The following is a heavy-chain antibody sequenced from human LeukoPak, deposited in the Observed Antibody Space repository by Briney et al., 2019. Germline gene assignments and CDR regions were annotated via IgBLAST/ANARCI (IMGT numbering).Heavy chain of an antibody. Sequence: GGSLRLSCAASGFTFSNYWVHWVRHAPGKGLVWVSRINRDGSTTKYADSVKGRFTVSRDNAKNALNLQMNSLRAEDTAVYYCARDKKSGESSEIDYWGQGTLVTVSS. J-gene: IGHJ4*02. CDR2: INRDGSTT. D-gene: IGHD3-10*01. V-gene: IGHV3-74*03. CDR3: ARDKKSGESSEIDY. CDR1: GFTFSNYW.